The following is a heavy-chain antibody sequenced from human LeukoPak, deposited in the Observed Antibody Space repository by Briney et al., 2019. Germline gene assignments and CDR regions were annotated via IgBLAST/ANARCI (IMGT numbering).Heavy chain of an antibody. D-gene: IGHD2-2*01. Sequence: GGSLTLSCAASGFTFSSYWMRWVRQAPRKGLLWVSRINSVGSRTSYADSEKGRFTISRDNAKNPLYLKMNSLRADDAAVYYGGRGGWGVPADYSRENWFDPWGEGTLVSVSS. J-gene: IGHJ5*02. V-gene: IGHV3-74*01. CDR1: GFTFSSYW. CDR2: INSVGSRT. CDR3: GRGGWGVPADYSRENWFDP.